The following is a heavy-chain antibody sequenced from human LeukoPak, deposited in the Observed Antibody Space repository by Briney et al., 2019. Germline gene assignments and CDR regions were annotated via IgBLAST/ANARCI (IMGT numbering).Heavy chain of an antibody. CDR2: ISSSGSTI. CDR3: ARDVYNWNDGMDV. V-gene: IGHV3-48*03. Sequence: GGSLRLSCAASGFTFSSYEMNWVRQAPGKGLEWVSCISSSGSTIYYADSVKGRFTISRDNAKNSLYLQMNSLRAEDTAVYYCARDVYNWNDGMDVWGQGTTVTVSS. J-gene: IGHJ6*02. D-gene: IGHD1-20*01. CDR1: GFTFSSYE.